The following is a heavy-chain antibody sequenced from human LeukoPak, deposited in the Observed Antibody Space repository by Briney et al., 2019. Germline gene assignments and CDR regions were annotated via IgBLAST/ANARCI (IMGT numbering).Heavy chain of an antibody. CDR2: ISYDGSNK. D-gene: IGHD3-10*01. V-gene: IGHV3-30*03. CDR3: ATHRSSLVRGVIIDY. Sequence: PGGSLTLSYAPSGFTFSSYGMHCARQAPGRGLEWVADISYDGSNKYYADSVKGRFTISRDNSKNTLYLQMTSLRAEDTAVYYCATHRSSLVRGVIIDYWGQGTLVTVSS. CDR1: GFTFSSYG. J-gene: IGHJ4*02.